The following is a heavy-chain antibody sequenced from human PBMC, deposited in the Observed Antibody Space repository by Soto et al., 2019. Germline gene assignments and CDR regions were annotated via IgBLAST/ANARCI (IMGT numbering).Heavy chain of an antibody. CDR2: ISPIFGTA. Sequence: QVQLVQSGAEVKKPGSSVKVSCKASGGTFSSYAISWVRQAPGQGLEWMGGISPIFGTANYAQKFQGRVTSTADESTSTAYMELSSQRSEDTAVYYCAREVVAVAGANFDYWGQGTLVTVSS. V-gene: IGHV1-69*01. D-gene: IGHD6-19*01. J-gene: IGHJ4*02. CDR3: AREVVAVAGANFDY. CDR1: GGTFSSYA.